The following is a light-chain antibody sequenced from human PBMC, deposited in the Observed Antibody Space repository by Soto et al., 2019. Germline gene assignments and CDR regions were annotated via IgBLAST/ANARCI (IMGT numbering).Light chain of an antibody. CDR3: QQVNSYPLS. CDR2: ATS. J-gene: IGKJ3*01. V-gene: IGKV1-9*01. CDR1: QGISSY. Sequence: IQLTQSPSSLSASVGDRVTITCRASQGISSYLAWYQQKPGKAPKLLIFATSTLQSGDPSRFSGSGSGTDYTLTISSLQPEDFATYFCQQVNSYPLSFGPGTKVDIK.